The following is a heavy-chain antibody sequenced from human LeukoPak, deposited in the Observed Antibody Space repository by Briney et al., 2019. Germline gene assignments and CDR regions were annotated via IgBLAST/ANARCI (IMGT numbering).Heavy chain of an antibody. Sequence: TGGSLRLSCAASGFTFSSYYMSWVRQAPGKGLEWVANIKQDGSEKYCVDSVKGRFTISRDNAKNSLYLQMNSLRAEDTAVYYCAREGYSYGLNYWGQGTLVTVSS. CDR3: AREGYSYGLNY. CDR1: GFTFSSYY. D-gene: IGHD5-18*01. V-gene: IGHV3-7*04. J-gene: IGHJ4*02. CDR2: IKQDGSEK.